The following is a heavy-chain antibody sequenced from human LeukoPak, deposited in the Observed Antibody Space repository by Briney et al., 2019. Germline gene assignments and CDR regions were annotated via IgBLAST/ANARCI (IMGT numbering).Heavy chain of an antibody. Sequence: PSETLSLTCAVSGVSINSHYWSWIRQPPGKGLEWIGFIYDSGSANYKSSLESRVTMTLDTSKNQFSLKLNSVTAADTAVYYCARGKFGDFEDWGQGTTVTVSS. D-gene: IGHD4-17*01. CDR1: GVSINSHY. CDR2: IYDSGSA. CDR3: ARGKFGDFED. V-gene: IGHV4-59*11. J-gene: IGHJ6*02.